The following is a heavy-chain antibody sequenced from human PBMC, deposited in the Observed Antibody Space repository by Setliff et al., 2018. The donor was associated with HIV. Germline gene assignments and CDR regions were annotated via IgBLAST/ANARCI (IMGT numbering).Heavy chain of an antibody. CDR3: GRLSGLPGVWANDH. Sequence: PSETLSLTCTVSSGYMSGHFWTWIRQTPGEGLEWIGNIYLGETTNYNPSLKSRATISLDTSKNQFSLKLNSVTAADTAAYYCGRLSGLPGVWANDHWGQGTLVTVSS. V-gene: IGHV4-59*11. D-gene: IGHD3-10*01. CDR1: SGYMSGHF. J-gene: IGHJ4*02. CDR2: IYLGETT.